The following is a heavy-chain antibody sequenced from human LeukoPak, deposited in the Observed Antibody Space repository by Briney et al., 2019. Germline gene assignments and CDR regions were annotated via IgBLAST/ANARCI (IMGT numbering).Heavy chain of an antibody. D-gene: IGHD6-19*01. V-gene: IGHV4-34*01. CDR1: GGSFSGYY. CDR2: INYSGKT. Sequence: SETLSLTCAVYGGSFSGYYWSWIRQPPGKGREWIASINYSGKTYYNPSLKSRVTISLDTSKNQFSLKLSSVTAADTAVYYCARRGSGLDWFDPWGQGTLVTVSS. J-gene: IGHJ5*02. CDR3: ARRGSGLDWFDP.